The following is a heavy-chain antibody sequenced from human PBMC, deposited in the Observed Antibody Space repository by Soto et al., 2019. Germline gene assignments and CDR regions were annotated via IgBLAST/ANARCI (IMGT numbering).Heavy chain of an antibody. J-gene: IGHJ6*04. CDR1: GFTFSSYW. D-gene: IGHD3-16*01. CDR3: ARDIWGGPAV. V-gene: IGHV3-74*01. Sequence: VQLVESGGGLVQPGGSLRLSCAASGFTFSSYWMQWVRQTPGKGLVWVGRITNDGKSAYYADSVKGRLTISRDNAKNTMYIQMNGMSDDVTFVFSCARDIWGGPAVWRKGTTVIVTS. CDR2: ITNDGKSA.